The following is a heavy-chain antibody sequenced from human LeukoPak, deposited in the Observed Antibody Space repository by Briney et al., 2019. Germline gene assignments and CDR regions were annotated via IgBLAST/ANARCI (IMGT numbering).Heavy chain of an antibody. CDR2: IFYSGSA. Sequence: SETLSLTCAVSGGSISSGGYSWSWIRQPPGKGLEWIGYIFYSGSAYYNPSLKSRFTISVDTSKNQFSLKLSSVTAADTAVYYCARELKAGAVWGSYRQIYYMDVWGKGTTVTVSS. CDR3: ARELKAGAVWGSYRQIYYMDV. D-gene: IGHD3-16*02. J-gene: IGHJ6*03. V-gene: IGHV4-30-4*07. CDR1: GGSISSGGYS.